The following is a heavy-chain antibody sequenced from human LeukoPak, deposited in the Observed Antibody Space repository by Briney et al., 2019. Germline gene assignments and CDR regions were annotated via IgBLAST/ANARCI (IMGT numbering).Heavy chain of an antibody. Sequence: HPGGSLRLSCAASGFTFSSYWMHWVRQAPGKGLVWVSRINRDGSSTNYADSVKGRFTISRDNAKNTLYLQMNRLRAEDTAVYYCARVRYCDYWGQGTLVTVSS. CDR3: ARVRYCDY. CDR1: GFTFSSYW. V-gene: IGHV3-74*01. D-gene: IGHD1-14*01. CDR2: INRDGSST. J-gene: IGHJ4*02.